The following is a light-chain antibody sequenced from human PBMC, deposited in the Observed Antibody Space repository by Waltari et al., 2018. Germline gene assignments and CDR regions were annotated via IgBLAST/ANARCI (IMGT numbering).Light chain of an antibody. CDR2: AAS. CDR1: QSVSVW. V-gene: IGKV1-5*03. CDR3: QQYNSYST. Sequence: DVQMTQSPSTLSASVGDRVTITCRASQSVSVWLAWYQQKPGKAPNLLIYAASSLESGGPSRFSGSGSGTEFTLTISGLQPDDFATYYCQQYNSYSTFGQGTKVEIK. J-gene: IGKJ1*01.